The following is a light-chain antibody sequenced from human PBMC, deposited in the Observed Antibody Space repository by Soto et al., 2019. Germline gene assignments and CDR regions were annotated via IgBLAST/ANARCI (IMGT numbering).Light chain of an antibody. Sequence: IVLTQSPATLSLSPGERATLSCRASQSVPNPLAWYQQRPGQAPRLLIYETSNRATGIPARFSGSGSGTDFTLTINSLQPEDFAVSYCQRGRAFGPGTNLDLK. CDR1: QSVPNP. J-gene: IGKJ3*01. CDR2: ETS. CDR3: QRGRA. V-gene: IGKV3-11*01.